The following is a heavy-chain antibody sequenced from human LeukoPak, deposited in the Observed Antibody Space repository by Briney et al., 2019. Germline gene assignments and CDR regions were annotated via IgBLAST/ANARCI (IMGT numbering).Heavy chain of an antibody. D-gene: IGHD4-17*01. CDR2: FYHRA. CDR1: GGSSVSRGGYY. Sequence: SQTLSLTCTVSGGSSVSRGGYYWTWIRQHPEKGLEWIGYFYHRASYNPSLKSRVTISVDTSKNQFSLRLTSVTAADTALYYCVREGEYGEDYCWGQGIQVIVSS. V-gene: IGHV4-31*03. J-gene: IGHJ4*02. CDR3: VREGEYGEDYC.